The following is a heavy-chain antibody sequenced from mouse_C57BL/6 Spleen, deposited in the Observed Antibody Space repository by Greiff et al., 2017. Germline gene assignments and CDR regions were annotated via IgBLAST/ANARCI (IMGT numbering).Heavy chain of an antibody. J-gene: IGHJ1*03. CDR1: GYTFTDYN. V-gene: IGHV1-18*01. Sequence: VQLQQSGPELVKPGASVKIPCKASGYTFTDYNMDWVKQSHGKSLEWIGDINPNNGGTIYNQKFKGKATLTVDKSSSTAYMELRSLTYEDTAVYYCARWAGTSDWYFDVWGTGTTVTVSS. D-gene: IGHD4-1*01. CDR2: INPNNGGT. CDR3: ARWAGTSDWYFDV.